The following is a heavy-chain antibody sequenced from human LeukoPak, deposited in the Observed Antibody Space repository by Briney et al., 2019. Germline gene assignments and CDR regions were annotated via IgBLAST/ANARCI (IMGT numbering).Heavy chain of an antibody. CDR1: GFTFSSYW. J-gene: IGHJ6*02. V-gene: IGHV3-7*01. CDR2: IKQDGSEK. CDR3: AREALEGTIFGVVIPGYYYYGMDV. D-gene: IGHD3-3*01. Sequence: PGGSLRLSCAASGFTFSSYWMSWVRQAPGKGLEWVANIKQDGSEKYYVDSVKGRFTISRDNAKNSLYLQMNSLRAEDTAVYYCAREALEGTIFGVVIPGYYYYGMDVWGQGTTVTVSS.